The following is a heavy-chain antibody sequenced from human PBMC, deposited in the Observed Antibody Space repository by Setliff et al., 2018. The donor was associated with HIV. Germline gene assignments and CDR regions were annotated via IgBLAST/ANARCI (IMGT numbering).Heavy chain of an antibody. Sequence: PGGSLRLSCAASGFTFSNAWMNWVRQAPGKGLEWVARIRNKVNSYSIEYVASVKGRFTISRDESENSLYLQMNSLKTEDTAVYFCARGPASGDYSYYFDYWGQGTLVTVSS. CDR2: IRNKVNSYSI. CDR3: ARGPASGDYSYYFDY. CDR1: GFTFSNAW. V-gene: IGHV3-72*01. J-gene: IGHJ4*02. D-gene: IGHD2-21*01.